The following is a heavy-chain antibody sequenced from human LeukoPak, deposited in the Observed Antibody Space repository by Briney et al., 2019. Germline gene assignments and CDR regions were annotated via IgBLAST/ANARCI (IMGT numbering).Heavy chain of an antibody. Sequence: GESLKISCKTSGYSFTSYWIGWVRQMPGKGLEWMGIIYPSDSDTRYSPSFQGQVAISADRSITPAYLQWSSLKASDTAIYYCARRLKISQGGTTDYWGQGTLVTVSS. D-gene: IGHD1-1*01. J-gene: IGHJ4*02. CDR3: ARRLKISQGGTTDY. V-gene: IGHV5-51*01. CDR1: GYSFTSYW. CDR2: IYPSDSDT.